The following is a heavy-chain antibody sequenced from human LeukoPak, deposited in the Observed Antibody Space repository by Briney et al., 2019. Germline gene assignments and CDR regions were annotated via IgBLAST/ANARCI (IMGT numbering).Heavy chain of an antibody. D-gene: IGHD3-3*01. CDR1: GFTFSSYS. J-gene: IGHJ6*02. Sequence: GGSLRLSCAASGFTFSSYSMNWVRQAPGKGLEWVSSISSSSSYIYYADSVKGRFTISRDNAKNSLYLQMNSLRAEDTAVYYCARGTHAHYDFWSGARSYGMDVWGQGTTVTVSS. CDR3: ARGTHAHYDFWSGARSYGMDV. V-gene: IGHV3-21*01. CDR2: ISSSSSYI.